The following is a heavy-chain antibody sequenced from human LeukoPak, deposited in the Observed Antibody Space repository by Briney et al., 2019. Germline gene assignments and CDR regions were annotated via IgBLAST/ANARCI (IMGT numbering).Heavy chain of an antibody. CDR3: AKGLTWFGESPGGFDY. Sequence: GGSLRLSCAASGFTFSSYAMSWVRQAPGKGLEWVSGISGSGGRTDYADSVKGRFTISRDNSKNTLYLHMNSLRAEDTAVYYCAKGLTWFGESPGGFDYWGQGTLVTVSS. J-gene: IGHJ4*02. CDR1: GFTFSSYA. CDR2: ISGSGGRT. D-gene: IGHD3-10*01. V-gene: IGHV3-23*01.